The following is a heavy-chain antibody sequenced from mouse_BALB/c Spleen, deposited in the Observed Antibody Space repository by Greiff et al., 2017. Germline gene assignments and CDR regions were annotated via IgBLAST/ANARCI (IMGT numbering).Heavy chain of an antibody. D-gene: IGHD1-1*02. CDR1: GFTFSSFG. V-gene: IGHV5-17*02. CDR3: ARSSYGWYFDV. CDR2: ISSGSSTI. Sequence: DVKLVESGGGLVQPGGSRKLSCAASGFTFSSFGMHWVRQAPEKGLEWVAYISSGSSTIYYADTVKGRFTISRDNPKNTLFLQMTSLRSEDTAMYYCARSSYGWYFDVWGAGTTVTVSS. J-gene: IGHJ1*01.